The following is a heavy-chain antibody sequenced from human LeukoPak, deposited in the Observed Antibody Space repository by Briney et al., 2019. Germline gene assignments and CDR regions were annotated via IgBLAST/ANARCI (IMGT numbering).Heavy chain of an antibody. CDR3: ARRGEGPIGGIGY. CDR1: GYSFASYW. D-gene: IGHD3-10*01. Sequence: GESLKISCKGSGYSFASYWIGWVRQMPGKGLEWMGIIHPGDSDTRYNPSFQGQVTISAEKSISTAYLQWSSLKASDTAMYYCARRGEGPIGGIGYWGQGTLVTVSS. J-gene: IGHJ4*02. V-gene: IGHV5-51*01. CDR2: IHPGDSDT.